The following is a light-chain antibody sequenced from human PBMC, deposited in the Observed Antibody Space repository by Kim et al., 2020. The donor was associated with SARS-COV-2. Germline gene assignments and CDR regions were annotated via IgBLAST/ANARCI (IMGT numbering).Light chain of an antibody. V-gene: IGKV2-30*02. CDR1: QSLVHSDGNTY. Sequence: DVVMTQSPLSLPVTLGQPASISCRSSQSLVHSDGNTYLNWFQQRPGQSPRRLIYKVSNRDSGVPDRFSGSGSGTDFTLKISRVEAEDVGVYYCMQGTHWPPWTFGQGTNVDIK. CDR2: KVS. CDR3: MQGTHWPPWT. J-gene: IGKJ1*01.